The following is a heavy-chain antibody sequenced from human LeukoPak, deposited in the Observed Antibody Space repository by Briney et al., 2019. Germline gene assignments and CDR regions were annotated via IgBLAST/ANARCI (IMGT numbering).Heavy chain of an antibody. Sequence: GWSVTLSCAASGFIFSNYWMNWVRPAAGKGRDGVANRKQDGCEKSYVDCLKDRFAIHRDNAENSLFLQMNSLRAEDTAVYYSARVLRAFDIWGQGTMVTVSS. CDR1: GFIFSNYW. V-gene: IGHV3-7*04. CDR3: ARVLRAFDI. J-gene: IGHJ3*02. CDR2: RKQDGCEK.